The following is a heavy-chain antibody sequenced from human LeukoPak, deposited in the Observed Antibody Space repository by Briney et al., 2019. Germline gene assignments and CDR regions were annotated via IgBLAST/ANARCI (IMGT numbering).Heavy chain of an antibody. CDR3: ARDLGMDYGVDY. Sequence: GGSLRLSCAASGFTFRNYGMHWVRQAPGKGLEWVGVMSYDGSYQYYADSVKGRFTISRDISKNTLYLQMNSLRAEDTAVYYCARDLGMDYGVDYWGQGTLVTVSS. CDR1: GFTFRNYG. V-gene: IGHV3-33*05. J-gene: IGHJ4*02. D-gene: IGHD4-17*01. CDR2: MSYDGSYQ.